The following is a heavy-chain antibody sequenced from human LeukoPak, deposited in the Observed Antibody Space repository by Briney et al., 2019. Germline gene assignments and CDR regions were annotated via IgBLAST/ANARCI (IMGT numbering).Heavy chain of an antibody. CDR2: ISYDGSNK. CDR1: GFTFSSYG. CDR3: AQDARYYYDSSGYLY. D-gene: IGHD3-22*01. V-gene: IGHV3-30*18. J-gene: IGHJ4*02. Sequence: GGSLRLSCAASGFTFSSYGMHWVRQAPGKGLEWVAVISYDGSNKYYADSVKGRFTISRDNSKNTLYLQMNSLRAEDTAVYYCAQDARYYYDSSGYLYWGQGTLVTVSS.